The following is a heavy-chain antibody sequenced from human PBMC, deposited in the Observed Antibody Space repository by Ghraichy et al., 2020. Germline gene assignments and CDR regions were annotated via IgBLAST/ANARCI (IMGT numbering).Heavy chain of an antibody. CDR2: IYSGGST. V-gene: IGHV3-66*02. Sequence: LSLTCAASGFTVSSNYMSWVRQAPGKGLEWVSVIYSGGSTYYADSVKGRFTISRDNSKNTLYLQMNSLRAEDTAVYYCASKEALPDYYYYYGMDVWGQGTTVTVSS. CDR1: GFTVSSNY. J-gene: IGHJ6*02. CDR3: ASKEALPDYYYYYGMDV.